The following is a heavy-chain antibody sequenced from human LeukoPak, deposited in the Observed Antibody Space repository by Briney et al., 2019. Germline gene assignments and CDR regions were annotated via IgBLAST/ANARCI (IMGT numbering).Heavy chain of an antibody. CDR3: ARESPGATRDY. J-gene: IGHJ4*02. Sequence: PGGSLRLSCAASGFTFSSYEMNWVRQAPGRGLEWVSYISSSGSTIYYADSVKGRFTISRDNAKNSLYLQMDSLRAEDTAVCYCARESPGATRDYWGQGTLVTVSS. D-gene: IGHD1-26*01. CDR1: GFTFSSYE. CDR2: ISSSGSTI. V-gene: IGHV3-48*03.